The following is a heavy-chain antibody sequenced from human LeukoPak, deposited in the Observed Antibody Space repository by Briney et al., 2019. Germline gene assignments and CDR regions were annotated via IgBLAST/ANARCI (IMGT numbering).Heavy chain of an antibody. D-gene: IGHD5-18*01. CDR2: ISYDGRNK. J-gene: IGHJ4*02. Sequence: GRSLRLSCAASGFTFSSYGMHWVRQAPGKGLEGMAVISYDGRNKYYADSVKGRFTISRDNSKNTLYLQMNSLRAEDTAVYYCAKDRVDTAMVLDYGGQGTLVTVSS. CDR3: AKDRVDTAMVLDY. CDR1: GFTFSSYG. V-gene: IGHV3-30*18.